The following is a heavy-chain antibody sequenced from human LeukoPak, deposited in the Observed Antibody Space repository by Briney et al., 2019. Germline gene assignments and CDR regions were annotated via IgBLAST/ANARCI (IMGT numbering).Heavy chain of an antibody. J-gene: IGHJ4*02. Sequence: ASVKVSCTASGGTFSSYAISWVRQAPGQGLEWMGWISPYNGITNYAQKFQGRVTMTADTSTNTANMELRSLRSDDTAVYYCARDRNGYRDSRGDYWGQGTLVTVSS. CDR3: ARDRNGYRDSRGDY. CDR1: GGTFSSYA. CDR2: ISPYNGIT. D-gene: IGHD3-16*02. V-gene: IGHV1-18*01.